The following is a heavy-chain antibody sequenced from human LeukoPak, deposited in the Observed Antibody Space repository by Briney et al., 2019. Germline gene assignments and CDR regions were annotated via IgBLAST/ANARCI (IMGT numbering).Heavy chain of an antibody. J-gene: IGHJ4*02. CDR3: ARGSRFLDF. D-gene: IGHD2-2*01. V-gene: IGHV1-46*01. Sequence: ASVKVSCKASGYTFTSEYIHWVRQAPGQGLEWMGIINPSDGRTTYSPNFQDRVAFTRDMSTSTVYMELSSLRSEDTALYYCARGSRFLDFWGQGTLVTVSS. CDR1: GYTFTSEY. CDR2: INPSDGRT.